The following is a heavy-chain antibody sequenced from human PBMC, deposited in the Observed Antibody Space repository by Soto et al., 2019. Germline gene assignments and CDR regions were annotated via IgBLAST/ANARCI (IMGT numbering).Heavy chain of an antibody. V-gene: IGHV3-7*01. D-gene: IGHD6-13*01. CDR2: IKQDGSEK. J-gene: IGHJ6*03. CDR1: GFTFSSYW. Sequence: EVQLVESGGGLVQPGGSLRLSCAASGFTFSSYWMSWVRQAPGKGLEWVANIKQDGSEKYYVDSVKGRFTISRVNAKNSLYLQMNSLRAEDTAVYYCARNNQPIAAARSYYYYYYMDVWGKGTTVTVSS. CDR3: ARNNQPIAAARSYYYYYYMDV.